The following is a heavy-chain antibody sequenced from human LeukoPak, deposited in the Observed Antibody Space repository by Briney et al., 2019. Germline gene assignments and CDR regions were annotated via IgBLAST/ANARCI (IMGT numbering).Heavy chain of an antibody. CDR3: ARWGGYSYGYGMDV. CDR1: GYTFTDYA. CDR2: VNTNTGNP. J-gene: IGHJ6*02. V-gene: IGHV7-4-1*02. Sequence: GASVKVSCKPSGYTFTDYAINWVRQAPGQGLEYMGWVNTNTGNPTYAQGFTGRFVFSLDTSVSTAYLQISSLKAEDTAVYYCARWGGYSYGYGMDVWGQGTTVTVSS. D-gene: IGHD5-18*01.